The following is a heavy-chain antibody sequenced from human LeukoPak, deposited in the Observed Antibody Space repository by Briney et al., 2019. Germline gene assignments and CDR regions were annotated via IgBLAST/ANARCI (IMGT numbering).Heavy chain of an antibody. J-gene: IGHJ6*02. V-gene: IGHV3-53*01. D-gene: IGHD3-16*01. Sequence: PGGSLRLSCAASGFTFSSNYMSWVRQAPGKGLEWVSVIYSGGSTYYADSVKGRFTISRGNSKNTLYLQMNSLRAEDTAVYYCARAPWVLRMDVWGQGTTVTVSS. CDR3: ARAPWVLRMDV. CDR2: IYSGGST. CDR1: GFTFSSNY.